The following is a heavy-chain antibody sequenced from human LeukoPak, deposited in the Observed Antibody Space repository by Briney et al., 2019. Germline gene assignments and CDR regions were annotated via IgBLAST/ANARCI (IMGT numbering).Heavy chain of an antibody. V-gene: IGHV3-7*02. J-gene: IGHJ3*02. CDR3: AEEKGDYDAFDI. CDR1: GFTFSSHW. D-gene: IGHD4-17*01. Sequence: GGSLRLSCGGSGFTFSSHWMSWVRQAPGKGLEWVANIKHDGSEKYYVGSVKGRFTISRDNSKNTLYLQMNSLRGEDTALYYCAEEKGDYDAFDIWGQGTMVTVSS. CDR2: IKHDGSEK.